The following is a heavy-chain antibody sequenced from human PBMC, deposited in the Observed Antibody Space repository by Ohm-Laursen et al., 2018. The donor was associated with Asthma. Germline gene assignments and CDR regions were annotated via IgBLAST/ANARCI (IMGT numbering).Heavy chain of an antibody. J-gene: IGHJ4*02. V-gene: IGHV3-30*18. CDR1: GFSFSNFG. Sequence: SLRLSCAASGFSFSNFGMFWVRQAPGKGLEWVAVISYDGSNKYYADSVKGRFTISRDNSKNTLYLQMNSLRAEDTAVYYCAKELSGYSGYAFDYWGQGTLVTVSS. CDR2: ISYDGSNK. D-gene: IGHD5-12*01. CDR3: AKELSGYSGYAFDY.